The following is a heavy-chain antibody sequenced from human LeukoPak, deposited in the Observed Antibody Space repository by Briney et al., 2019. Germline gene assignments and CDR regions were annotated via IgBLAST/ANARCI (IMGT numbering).Heavy chain of an antibody. J-gene: IGHJ5*02. Sequence: SETLSLTCTVPGGSISSGSYYWSWIRQPAGKGLEWIGRIYTSGSTNYNPSLKSRVTISVDTSKNQFSLKLSSVTAADTAVYYCARGQLRFLEWLSFNWFDPWGQGTLVTVSS. CDR2: IYTSGST. D-gene: IGHD3-3*01. CDR3: ARGQLRFLEWLSFNWFDP. V-gene: IGHV4-61*02. CDR1: GGSISSGSYY.